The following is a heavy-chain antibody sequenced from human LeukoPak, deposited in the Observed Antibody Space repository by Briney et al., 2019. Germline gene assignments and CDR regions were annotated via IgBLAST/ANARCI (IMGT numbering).Heavy chain of an antibody. D-gene: IGHD6-13*01. CDR2: INSDGSIT. Sequence: GGSLRLSCAASGFTFTTYWMHWVRQAPGKGLVWVSHINSDGSITSYADSVKGRFTISRDNSKNTLYLQMNSLRAEDTAVYYCAKTAAVIRYYFDYWGQGTLVTVSS. CDR3: AKTAAVIRYYFDY. V-gene: IGHV3-74*01. J-gene: IGHJ4*02. CDR1: GFTFTTYW.